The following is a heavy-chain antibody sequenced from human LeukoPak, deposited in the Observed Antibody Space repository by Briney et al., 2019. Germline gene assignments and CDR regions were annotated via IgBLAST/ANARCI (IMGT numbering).Heavy chain of an antibody. J-gene: IGHJ4*02. CDR2: IYYSGST. D-gene: IGHD2-2*01. V-gene: IGHV4-31*03. CDR3: ARYCSSTSCYGVYYFDY. CDR1: GGSISSGGYY. Sequence: PSQALSLTCTVSGGSISSGGYYWSWIRQHPGKGLEWIGYIYYSGSTYYNPSLKSRVTISVDTSKNQFSLKLSSVTAADTAVYYCARYCSSTSCYGVYYFDYWGQGTLVTVSS.